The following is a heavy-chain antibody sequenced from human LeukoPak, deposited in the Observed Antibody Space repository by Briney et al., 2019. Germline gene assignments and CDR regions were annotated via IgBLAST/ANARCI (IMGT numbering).Heavy chain of an antibody. CDR3: AKSGGRWSHFDY. V-gene: IGHV3-23*01. CDR1: GFIFINYA. D-gene: IGHD2-15*01. Sequence: GGSLRLSCAASGFIFINYAMNWVRQARRKGLEWVADIDNDGGETYYTDSVKGRFTISRDNSKNTLYLQMNSLRAEDTALYYCAKSGGRWSHFDYWGQGTLVTVSS. J-gene: IGHJ4*02. CDR2: IDNDGGET.